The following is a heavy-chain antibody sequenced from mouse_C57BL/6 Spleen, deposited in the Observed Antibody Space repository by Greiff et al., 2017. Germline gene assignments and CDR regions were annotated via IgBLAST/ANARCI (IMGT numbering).Heavy chain of an antibody. V-gene: IGHV1-62-2*01. Sequence: VHLVESGAELVKPGASVKLSCKASGYTFTEYTIHWVKQRSGQGLEWIGWFYPGSGSIKYNEKFKDKDTLTADKSSSTVYMVLSILTSEDSAVYFCARHEELLRYWFAYWGQGTLVTVSA. D-gene: IGHD1-1*01. CDR2: FYPGSGSI. CDR1: GYTFTEYT. CDR3: ARHEELLRYWFAY. J-gene: IGHJ3*01.